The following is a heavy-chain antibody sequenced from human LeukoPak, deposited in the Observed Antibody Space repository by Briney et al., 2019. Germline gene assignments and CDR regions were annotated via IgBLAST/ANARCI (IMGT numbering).Heavy chain of an antibody. CDR2: ISSGSGFI. V-gene: IGHV3-21*01. D-gene: IGHD4-11*01. CDR3: AREGRLQSFDP. J-gene: IGHJ5*02. CDR1: GFIFSSYS. Sequence: AGGSLRLSCAASGFIFSSYSMNWVRQAPGKGLEWVSSISSGSGFIFYADSVKGRFTISRDNAKNSLYLQMNSLRAEDTAVYYCAREGRLQSFDPWGQGTLVTVSS.